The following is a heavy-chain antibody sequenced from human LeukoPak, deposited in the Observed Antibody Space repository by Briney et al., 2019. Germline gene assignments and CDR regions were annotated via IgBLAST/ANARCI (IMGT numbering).Heavy chain of an antibody. J-gene: IGHJ5*02. CDR3: ARGNRRLGYYGSGSRLPYDS. CDR1: GGSISDYY. V-gene: IGHV4-4*08. D-gene: IGHD3-10*01. CDR2: IRNRGST. Sequence: PSETLFLTCTVSGGSISDYYWSWIRQPPGKGLESIGYIRNRGSTNYNPSLKSRVTISVDTSKNQFSLSLTSVTAADTAVYFCARGNRRLGYYGSGSRLPYDSWGQGTLVTVSS.